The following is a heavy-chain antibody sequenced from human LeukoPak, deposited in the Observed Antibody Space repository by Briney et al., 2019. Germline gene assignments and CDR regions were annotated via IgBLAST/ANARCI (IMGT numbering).Heavy chain of an antibody. CDR1: GGSFSGYY. D-gene: IGHD6-13*01. CDR3: ARGSSSSPWFDP. Sequence: SETLSLTCAVYGGSFSGYYWSWIRQPPGKGLEWIGEINHSGSTNYNPSLKSRVTISVDTSKNQFSLKLSSVTAADTAVYYCARGSSSSPWFDPWGQGTLVTVSS. J-gene: IGHJ5*02. CDR2: INHSGST. V-gene: IGHV4-34*01.